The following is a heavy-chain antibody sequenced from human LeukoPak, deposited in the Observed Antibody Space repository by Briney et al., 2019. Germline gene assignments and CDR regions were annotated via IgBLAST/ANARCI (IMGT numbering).Heavy chain of an antibody. CDR3: AKGIYSSGWSYFDY. J-gene: IGHJ4*01. V-gene: IGHV3-7*03. CDR1: GFTFSSYW. CDR2: IKQDGSEK. Sequence: GGSLRLSCAASGFTFSSYWMSWVRQAPGKGPEWVANIKQDGSEKYYVDSVKGRFTISRDNAKNSLYLQMNSLRAEDTAVYYCAKGIYSSGWSYFDYWGHGTLVTVSS. D-gene: IGHD6-19*01.